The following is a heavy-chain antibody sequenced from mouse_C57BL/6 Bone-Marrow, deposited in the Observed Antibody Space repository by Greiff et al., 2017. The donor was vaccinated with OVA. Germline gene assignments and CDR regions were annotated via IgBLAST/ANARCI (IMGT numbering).Heavy chain of an antibody. CDR1: GYTFTSYW. CDR3: ARDGFDY. Sequence: QVQLQQPGAELVMPGASVKLSCKASGYTFTSYWMHWVKQRPGQGLEWLGEIDPSDSYTNYNQKFKGKSTLTVDKSSSTAYMQLSSLTSEDSSVYYCARDGFDYWGQGTTLTVSS. CDR2: IDPSDSYT. J-gene: IGHJ2*01. D-gene: IGHD2-3*01. V-gene: IGHV1-69*01.